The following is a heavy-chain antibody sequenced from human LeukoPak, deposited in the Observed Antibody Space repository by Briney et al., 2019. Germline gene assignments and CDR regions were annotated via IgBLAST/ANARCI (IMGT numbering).Heavy chain of an antibody. D-gene: IGHD5-18*01. J-gene: IGHJ4*02. CDR1: GGTFSSYA. Sequence: SVKVSCKASGGTFSSYAISWVRQAPGQGLEWMGGIIPIFGTANYAQKFQGRVTITADESTSTAYMELSSLRSEDTAVYYCAKDRRGYSYGYGGKFDYWGQGTLVTVSS. V-gene: IGHV1-69*13. CDR2: IIPIFGTA. CDR3: AKDRRGYSYGYGGKFDY.